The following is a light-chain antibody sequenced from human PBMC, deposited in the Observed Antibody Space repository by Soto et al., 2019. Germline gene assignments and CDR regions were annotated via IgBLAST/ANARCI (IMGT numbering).Light chain of an antibody. V-gene: IGKV1-5*03. CDR2: KAS. CDR1: QTISSW. Sequence: DIQMTQSPSTLSGSVGDRVTITCRASQTISSWFAWYRRKPGKAPKLLIYKASTLKSGVPSRFSGSGSGTEFTLTISSLQPDDFATYYCQRYNSYSTFGQGTKVDIK. CDR3: QRYNSYST. J-gene: IGKJ1*01.